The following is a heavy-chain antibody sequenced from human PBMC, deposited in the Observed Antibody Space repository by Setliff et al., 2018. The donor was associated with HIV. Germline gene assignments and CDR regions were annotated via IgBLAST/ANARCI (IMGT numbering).Heavy chain of an antibody. J-gene: IGHJ6*03. V-gene: IGHV4-61*02. D-gene: IGHD2-2*01. CDR2: IYTSGST. Sequence: SETLSLTCTVSGDSISSGSYYWSWIRQPAGKGLAWIGRIYTSGSTSYNPSLKSRVTISVDTSRNQFSLNLNSVTAADTAVYYCARGHSDQLLFVLYYYYMDVWGKGTTVTVSS. CDR3: ARGHSDQLLFVLYYYYMDV. CDR1: GDSISSGSYY.